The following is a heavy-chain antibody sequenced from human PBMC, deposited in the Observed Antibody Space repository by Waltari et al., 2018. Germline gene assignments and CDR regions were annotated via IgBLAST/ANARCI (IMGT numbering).Heavy chain of an antibody. D-gene: IGHD3-22*01. CDR2: INNDETTT. Sequence: EVQLVESGGGLVQPGGSVRLPCADSGFTFSSHWMHWGRQAPGEGLVWVSRINNDETTTNYVDSVKGRFTISRANAKNTLFLQMNGLRAEDTAVYYSSLARLFDRASSPPMFDYWGRGTLVTVSS. J-gene: IGHJ4*02. V-gene: IGHV3-74*01. CDR1: GFTFSSHW. CDR3: SLARLFDRASSPPMFDY.